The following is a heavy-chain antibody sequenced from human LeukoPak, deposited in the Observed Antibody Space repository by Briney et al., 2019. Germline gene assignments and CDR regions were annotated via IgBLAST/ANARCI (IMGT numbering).Heavy chain of an antibody. D-gene: IGHD1-7*01. CDR1: GGSISGYY. J-gene: IGHJ4*02. Sequence: TSETLSLTCTVSGGSISGYYWSWIRQAPGKGLEWIGNIYYSGSTNYNPSLKSRVTISVDTSKNQFSLNLSSVTAADTAVYYCARHGTLRPTTYPLDYWGQGTLVTVSS. CDR3: ARHGTLRPTTYPLDY. V-gene: IGHV4-59*08. CDR2: IYYSGST.